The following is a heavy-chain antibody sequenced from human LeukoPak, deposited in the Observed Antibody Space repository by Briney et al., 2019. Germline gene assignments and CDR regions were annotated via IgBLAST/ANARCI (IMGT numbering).Heavy chain of an antibody. J-gene: IGHJ4*02. D-gene: IGHD2/OR15-2a*01. CDR3: AKGNGDSNTYSNY. Sequence: PGGALRLSCAGSGFTFYNYGMNWVRLAPGKGLEWGSSIRSSSISTYYADSVKGRFTISRDNPKNTLYLQMNSLRVEDTAIYYCAKGNGDSNTYSNYWGQGTLVTVSS. CDR1: GFTFYNYG. CDR2: IRSSSIST. V-gene: IGHV3-23*01.